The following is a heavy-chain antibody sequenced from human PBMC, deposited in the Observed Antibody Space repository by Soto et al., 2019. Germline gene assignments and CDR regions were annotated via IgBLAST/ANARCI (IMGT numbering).Heavy chain of an antibody. CDR2: IYYSGST. D-gene: IGHD3-10*01. V-gene: IGHV4-31*03. CDR3: ARGSESSAFDI. CDR1: GGSISSGGYY. J-gene: IGHJ3*02. Sequence: SETLSLTCTVSGGSISSGGYYWSWIRQHPGKGLEWIGYIYYSGSTYYNPSLKSRVTISVDTSKNQFSLKLSSVTAADTAVYYCARGSESSAFDIWGQGTTVTVSS.